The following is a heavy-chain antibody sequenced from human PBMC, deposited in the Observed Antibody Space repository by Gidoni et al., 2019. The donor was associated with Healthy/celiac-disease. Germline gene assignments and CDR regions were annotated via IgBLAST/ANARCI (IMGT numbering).Heavy chain of an antibody. D-gene: IGHD4-17*01. J-gene: IGHJ6*02. CDR2: ILYDGSIK. CDR3: AKSERDTTVPYYYYYGMDV. Sequence: QVQLVESGGGVVQPGRSLRLSCAASGFTFSRYGMHWVRQAPGKGLEWVAVILYDGSIKYYADSVKGRFTISRDNSKNTLYLQMNSLRAEDTAVYDCAKSERDTTVPYYYYYGMDVWGQGTTVTVSS. CDR1: GFTFSRYG. V-gene: IGHV3-30*18.